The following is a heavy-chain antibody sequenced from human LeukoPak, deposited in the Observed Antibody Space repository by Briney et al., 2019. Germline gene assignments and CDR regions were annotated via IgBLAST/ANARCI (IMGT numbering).Heavy chain of an antibody. V-gene: IGHV3-7*01. CDR1: GFSFTTYW. J-gene: IGHJ5*02. D-gene: IGHD3-9*01. Sequence: PGGSLRLSCAASGFSFTTYWMSWVRQAPGKGLEWVANINRDGNGKFYVDSVRGRFTISRDNAKNSLYLQMNSLRVEDTAVYYCARNLFWRFDTWGQGALVTVSS. CDR3: ARNLFWRFDT. CDR2: INRDGNGK.